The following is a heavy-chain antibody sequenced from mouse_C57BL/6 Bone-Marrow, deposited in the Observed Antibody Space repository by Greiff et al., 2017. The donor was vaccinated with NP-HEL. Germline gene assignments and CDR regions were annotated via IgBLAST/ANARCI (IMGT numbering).Heavy chain of an antibody. CDR1: GFTFSDYG. V-gene: IGHV5-17*01. Sequence: EVKFEESGGGLVKPGGSLKLSCAASGFTFSDYGMHWVRQAPEKGLEWVAYISSGSSTIYYADTVKGRVTISRVNATNTLFLQLTSLRSEDTDMYYCASPELGRGFAYWGQGTLVTFSA. J-gene: IGHJ3*01. CDR2: ISSGSSTI. D-gene: IGHD4-1*01. CDR3: ASPELGRGFAY.